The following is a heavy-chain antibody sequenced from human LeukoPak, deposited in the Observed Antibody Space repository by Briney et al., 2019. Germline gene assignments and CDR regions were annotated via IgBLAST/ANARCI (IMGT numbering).Heavy chain of an antibody. Sequence: SETLSLTCTVSGGSISRYYRNWIRQPPGKGLEWIGYIYYSGSTNYNPSPKSRVTISVDKSRNQFSLKLSAVTAAESAVYYWASGYYISSRFDYWGQGTLVTVSS. CDR2: IYYSGST. V-gene: IGHV4-59*01. D-gene: IGHD3-3*01. CDR1: GGSISRYY. J-gene: IGHJ4*02. CDR3: ASGYYISSRFDY.